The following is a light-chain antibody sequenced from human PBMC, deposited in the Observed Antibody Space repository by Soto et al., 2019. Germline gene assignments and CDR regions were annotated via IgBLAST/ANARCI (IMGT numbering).Light chain of an antibody. CDR1: HDSRDH. Sequence: QMTQSPSSLSASLGDRVTLXXQASHDSRDHLNWDQQKPGLPPQLXSDEASHLQTEGPSRFSGRGSVTDFTFTSSSLQPVDIATYLCLQYTNLSRTFGPGTKVEI. CDR2: EAS. V-gene: IGKV1-33*01. J-gene: IGKJ3*01. CDR3: LQYTNLSRT.